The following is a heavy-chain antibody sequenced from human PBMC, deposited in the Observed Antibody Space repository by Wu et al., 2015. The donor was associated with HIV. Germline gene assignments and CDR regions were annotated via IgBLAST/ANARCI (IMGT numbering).Heavy chain of an antibody. J-gene: IGHJ4*02. Sequence: QVQLVQSGAEVKKTGASVKVSCKASEYTFTSYDINWVRQATGQGLEWMGWMNPNSGSAGYAQKFQGRVTMTRNTSISTAYMELSSLRSEDTAVYYCARDFRYSSGWRTNDYWGQGTLVTVSS. V-gene: IGHV1-8*01. CDR2: MNPNSGSA. CDR3: ARDFRYSSGWRTNDY. D-gene: IGHD6-19*01. CDR1: EYTFTSYD.